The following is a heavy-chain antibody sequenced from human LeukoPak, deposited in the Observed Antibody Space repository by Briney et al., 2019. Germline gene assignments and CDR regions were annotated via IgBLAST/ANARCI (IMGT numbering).Heavy chain of an antibody. CDR1: GGSINSYY. CDR3: ARDWVGATDY. V-gene: IGHV4-59*01. J-gene: IGHJ4*02. CDR2: VFYTGSS. D-gene: IGHD1-26*01. Sequence: SETLSLTCTVSGGSINSYYWSWIRQPPGKGLEWIGHVFYTGSSNYNPSLKSRVTISLDRSKNQFSLRLTSVTAADTAVYYCARDWVGATDYWGQGTLVTVSS.